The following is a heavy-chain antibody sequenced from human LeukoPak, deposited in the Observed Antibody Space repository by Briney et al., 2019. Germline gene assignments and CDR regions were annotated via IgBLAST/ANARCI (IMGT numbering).Heavy chain of an antibody. V-gene: IGHV4-61*02. J-gene: IGHJ2*01. CDR3: ARVYYSRSYDYWYFDL. Sequence: SETLSLTCTVSGGSISSGSYYWSWIRQPAGKGLEWIGRFYTSGSTNYNPSLKSRVTISVDTSKNQFSLKLRSVTAADTAVYYCARVYYSRSYDYWYFDLWGRGTLVTVSS. D-gene: IGHD6-13*01. CDR1: GGSISSGSYY. CDR2: FYTSGST.